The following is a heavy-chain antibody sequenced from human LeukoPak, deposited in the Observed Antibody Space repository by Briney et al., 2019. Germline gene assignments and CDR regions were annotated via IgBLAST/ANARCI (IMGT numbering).Heavy chain of an antibody. CDR2: IKQDGSEK. Sequence: PGGSLRLSCEASGFTFSTYWMTWVRQAPGKGLEWVANIKQDGSEKYYVDPVKGRFTISRDNAKNSLYLQMNSLRAEDTAVYYCARDVRHYYDSSGSRDNDYWGQGTLVTVSS. J-gene: IGHJ4*02. D-gene: IGHD3-22*01. V-gene: IGHV3-7*05. CDR3: ARDVRHYYDSSGSRDNDY. CDR1: GFTFSTYW.